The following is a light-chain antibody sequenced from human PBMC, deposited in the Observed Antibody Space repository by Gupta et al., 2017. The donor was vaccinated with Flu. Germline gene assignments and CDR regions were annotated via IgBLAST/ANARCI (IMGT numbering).Light chain of an antibody. V-gene: IGLV2-14*01. J-gene: IGLJ3*02. CDR1: RSDIGDYNY. CDR2: EVS. CDR3: SSYSSTGTPWV. Sequence: QSALTQPASVSGSPGQSTTVSCTGTRSDIGDYNYVSWYRQHPGKAPKLMIDEVSNRPSGVANRFSGYKSGSTASLTISGLQAEDEADYYCSSYSSTGTPWVFGGGTKLTVL.